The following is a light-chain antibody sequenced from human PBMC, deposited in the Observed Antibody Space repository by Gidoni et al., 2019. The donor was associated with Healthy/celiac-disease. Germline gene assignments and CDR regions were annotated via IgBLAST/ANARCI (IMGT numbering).Light chain of an antibody. V-gene: IGKV1-5*03. J-gene: IGKJ2*01. CDR3: QQYNSYPYT. CDR1: QSISSW. CDR2: KAS. Sequence: DIQMTQSPSTLSASVGDRVTITCRASQSISSWLAWYQQKPGKAPKLLIYKASSLESGVPSRFSGSGSGTEFALTISSLQPDDFATYYCQQYNSYPYTFGQGTKLEIK.